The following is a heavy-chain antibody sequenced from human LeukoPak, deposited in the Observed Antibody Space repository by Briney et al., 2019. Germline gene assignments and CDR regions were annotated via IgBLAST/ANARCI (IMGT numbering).Heavy chain of an antibody. CDR3: ASGNSIFDY. V-gene: IGHV5-51*01. J-gene: IGHJ4*02. CDR1: GYSLTTHW. D-gene: IGHD2/OR15-2a*01. CDR2: IYPGDSDT. Sequence: GESLKISCKGPGYSLTTHWVALVRQMPGKGLEWMGIIYPGDSDTRYSTSFQGPVTISADRSISTAYLQWSSLKASDSAIYYCASGNSIFDYWGQGALVTVSS.